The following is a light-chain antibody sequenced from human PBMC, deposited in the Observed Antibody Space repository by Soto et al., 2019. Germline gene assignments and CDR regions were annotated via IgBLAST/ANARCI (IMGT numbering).Light chain of an antibody. J-gene: IGKJ1*01. V-gene: IGKV2-28*01. CDR3: MQPLQSWT. Sequence: DIVMSRSALSLPVTPGEPGSISRRSSHSLLHSNGYNYLDWYLQKPGQSPQLLIYLGSNRASGVPDRFSGSGSGTDFTLKISRVEAEDVGVYYCMQPLQSWTFGQGTKVDIK. CDR2: LGS. CDR1: HSLLHSNGYNY.